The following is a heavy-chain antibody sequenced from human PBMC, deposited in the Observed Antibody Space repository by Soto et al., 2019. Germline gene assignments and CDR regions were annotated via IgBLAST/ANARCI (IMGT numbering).Heavy chain of an antibody. Sequence: GASVKVSCKASGNTFASHGFSWVRQAPGQGLEWMGWINPNSGGTNYAQKFQGRVTMTRDTSISTAYMELSRLRSEDTAVYYCARAKTGDFWSGYYLHYFDYWGQGTLVTVSS. CDR2: INPNSGGT. V-gene: IGHV1-2*02. D-gene: IGHD3-3*01. CDR1: GNTFASHG. CDR3: ARAKTGDFWSGYYLHYFDY. J-gene: IGHJ4*02.